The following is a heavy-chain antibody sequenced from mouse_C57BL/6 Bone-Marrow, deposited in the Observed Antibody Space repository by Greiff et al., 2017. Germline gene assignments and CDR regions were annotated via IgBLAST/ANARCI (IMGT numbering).Heavy chain of an antibody. J-gene: IGHJ3*01. CDR1: GYAFTNYL. CDR2: LNPGSGGT. Sequence: VQLQQSGAELVRPGTSVKVSCKASGYAFTNYLIEWVKQRPGQGLEWIGVLNPGSGGTNYNEKFKGKATLTADKSSSTAYMQLSSLTSEDSAVYFCARCPWFAYWGQGTLVTVSA. V-gene: IGHV1-54*01. CDR3: ARCPWFAY.